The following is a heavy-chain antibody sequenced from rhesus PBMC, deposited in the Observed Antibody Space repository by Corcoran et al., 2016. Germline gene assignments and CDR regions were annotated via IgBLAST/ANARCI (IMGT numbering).Heavy chain of an antibody. V-gene: IGHV3-116*02. CDR3: SKKSPGAGFGLDS. Sequence: EVRLVESGGGLVQPGGSLRLSCAASGFTFSDYYMSWVRPAPGKGPEGVGFISVKVNVGTPEYAASVKGRFTISRDDSKSVASLEMNSLKTEDTAVYYCSKKSPGAGFGLDSWGQGVVVTVSS. CDR2: ISVKVNVGTP. J-gene: IGHJ6*01. CDR1: GFTFSDYY.